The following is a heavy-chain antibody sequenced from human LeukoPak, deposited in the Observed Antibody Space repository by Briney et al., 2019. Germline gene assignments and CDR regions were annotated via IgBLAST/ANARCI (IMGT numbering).Heavy chain of an antibody. D-gene: IGHD4-17*01. CDR2: IIPIFGTA. Sequence: ASVTLSCTASGGTFSSYAMSWVRQAPGQGLEWMGGIIPIFGTANYAQKFQGRVTITTDKSTSTAYMELSSLRSEDTAVYYCARDSHDYGDYINCFDRWGGGTVVTVS. CDR1: GGTFSSYA. V-gene: IGHV1-69*05. J-gene: IGHJ5*02. CDR3: ARDSHDYGDYINCFDR.